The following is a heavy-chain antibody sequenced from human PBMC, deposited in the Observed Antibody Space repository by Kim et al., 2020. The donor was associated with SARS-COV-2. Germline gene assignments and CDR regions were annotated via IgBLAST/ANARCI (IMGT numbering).Heavy chain of an antibody. CDR1: GGTFSSYA. D-gene: IGHD2-15*01. CDR3: ARDLRVVVVAATYGMDV. CDR2: IIPIFGTA. Sequence: SVKVSCKASGGTFSSYAISWVRQAPGQGLEWMGGIIPIFGTANYAQKFQGRVTITADESTSTAYMELSSLGSEDTAVYYCARDLRVVVVAATYGMDVWGQGTTVTVSS. V-gene: IGHV1-69*13. J-gene: IGHJ6*02.